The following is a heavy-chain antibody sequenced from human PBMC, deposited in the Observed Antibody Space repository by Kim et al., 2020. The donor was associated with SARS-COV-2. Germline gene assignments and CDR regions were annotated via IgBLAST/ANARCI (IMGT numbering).Heavy chain of an antibody. J-gene: IGHJ4*02. CDR3: TTQPNYPFDY. D-gene: IGHD3-10*01. CDR2: TT. V-gene: IGHV3-15*01. Sequence: TTDYAAPVQGRFTISRDDSKNTLYLQMNSLKTEDTAVYYCTTQPNYPFDYWGQGTLVTVSS.